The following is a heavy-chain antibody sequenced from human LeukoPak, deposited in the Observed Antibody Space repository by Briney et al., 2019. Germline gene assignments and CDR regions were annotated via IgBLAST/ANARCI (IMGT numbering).Heavy chain of an antibody. D-gene: IGHD1-26*01. Sequence: SVKVSCKASGGTFSSYAISWVRQAPGQGLEWMGRIIPIFGTANYAQKFQGRVTITADESTSTAYMELSSLRSEDTAVYYCARGVGATTHYFDYWGQGTLVTVSS. J-gene: IGHJ4*02. V-gene: IGHV1-69*15. CDR1: GGTFSSYA. CDR3: ARGVGATTHYFDY. CDR2: IIPIFGTA.